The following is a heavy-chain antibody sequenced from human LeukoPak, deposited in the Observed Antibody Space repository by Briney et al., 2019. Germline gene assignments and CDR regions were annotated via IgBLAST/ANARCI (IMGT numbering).Heavy chain of an antibody. Sequence: GASVKVSCKASGYTFTSYGISWVRQAPGQGLEWMGWISAYNGNTNYAQKLQGRVTMTTDTSTSTAYMELRSLRSDDTAVYYCARDHDSWSGLYAFDIWGQGTVVIVSS. CDR3: ARDHDSWSGLYAFDI. CDR1: GYTFTSYG. CDR2: ISAYNGNT. J-gene: IGHJ3*02. D-gene: IGHD3-3*01. V-gene: IGHV1-18*01.